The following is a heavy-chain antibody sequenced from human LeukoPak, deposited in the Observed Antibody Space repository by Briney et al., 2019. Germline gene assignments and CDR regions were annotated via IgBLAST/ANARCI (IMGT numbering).Heavy chain of an antibody. J-gene: IGHJ4*02. D-gene: IGHD3-22*01. CDR3: ARGYYYSSGYSFDY. V-gene: IGHV3-64*04. Sequence: GGSLRLSCSASGFTFSSYAMHWVRQAPGKGLEYVSAISSNGGSTYYADSVKGRFTISRDNSKNTLYLQMNSLRAEDTAVYYCARGYYYSSGYSFDYWGQGTLVTVSS. CDR1: GFTFSSYA. CDR2: ISSNGGST.